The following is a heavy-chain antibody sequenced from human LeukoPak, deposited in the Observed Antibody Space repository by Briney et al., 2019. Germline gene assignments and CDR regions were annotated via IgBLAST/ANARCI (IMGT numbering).Heavy chain of an antibody. Sequence: ASVKVSCKASGYTFTSYYMHWVRQAPGQGLEWMGIINPSGGSTSYAQKFQGRVTMTRDTSTSTVYMELSSLRSEDTAVYYCARDFGPIAAAGLEYFQHWGQGTLVTVPS. CDR3: ARDFGPIAAAGLEYFQH. J-gene: IGHJ1*01. D-gene: IGHD6-13*01. CDR2: INPSGGST. V-gene: IGHV1-46*01. CDR1: GYTFTSYY.